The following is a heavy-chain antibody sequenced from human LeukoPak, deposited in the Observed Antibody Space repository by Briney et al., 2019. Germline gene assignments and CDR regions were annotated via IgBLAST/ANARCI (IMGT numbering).Heavy chain of an antibody. CDR3: ARDNSVGDIAWWFDP. CDR1: GYTFINNW. CDR2: INPTGTGT. D-gene: IGHD2-15*01. V-gene: IGHV1-46*01. Sequence: ASVRVSCKASGYTFINNWMHWVRQAPGQGLEWIGLINPTGTGTLYAQKFQGRVTMTRDMSTSTDYMELSSLRSEDTAVYYCARDNSVGDIAWWFDPWGQGTLVTVSS. J-gene: IGHJ5*02.